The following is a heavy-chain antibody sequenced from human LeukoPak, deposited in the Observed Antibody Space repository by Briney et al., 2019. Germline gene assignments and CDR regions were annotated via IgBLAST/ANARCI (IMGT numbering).Heavy chain of an antibody. CDR1: GFIFTNYF. J-gene: IGHJ4*02. V-gene: IGHV3-7*03. D-gene: IGHD3-22*01. CDR3: ARVYYDSSPDY. Sequence: GGSLRLSCAASGFIFTNYFMSWVRQAPGKGLEWVASIKHDGSEKYYVDSVRGRFTISRDNTMNSLYLQMSSLRAEDTAVYYCARVYYDSSPDYWGQGTLVTVSS. CDR2: IKHDGSEK.